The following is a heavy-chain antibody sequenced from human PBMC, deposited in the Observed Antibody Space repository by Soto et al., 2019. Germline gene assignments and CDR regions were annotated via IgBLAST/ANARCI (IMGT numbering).Heavy chain of an antibody. CDR2: VYYSGNT. CDR1: GGSISGSSSYY. D-gene: IGHD5-12*01. V-gene: IGHV4-39*01. Sequence: QLQLQESGPGLVKPSETLSLTCSVSGGSISGSSSYYWAWIRQPPGKGLEWIGSVYYSGNTYYGPSLKSRVTLSVDTSKNQFSLKLSSVTAADTAVYYCTRHPNSGWQEYWGQGILVTVSS. CDR3: TRHPNSGWQEY. J-gene: IGHJ4*02.